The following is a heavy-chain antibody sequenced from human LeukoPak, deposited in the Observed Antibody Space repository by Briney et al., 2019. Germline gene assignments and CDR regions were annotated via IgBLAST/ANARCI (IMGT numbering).Heavy chain of an antibody. V-gene: IGHV3-23*01. CDR3: AYKMATPGLDY. J-gene: IGHJ4*02. Sequence: GGSLRPSCAASGFTFSSYAMSWVRQAPGKGLEWVSAISGSGGSTYYADSVKGRFTISRDNSKYTLYLQLNSLRAEDTAVYYCAYKMATPGLDYWGRGTLVTVSS. CDR1: GFTFSSYA. D-gene: IGHD5-12*01. CDR2: ISGSGGST.